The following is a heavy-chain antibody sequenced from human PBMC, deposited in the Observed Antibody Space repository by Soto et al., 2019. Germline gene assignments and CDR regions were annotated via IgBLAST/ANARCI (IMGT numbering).Heavy chain of an antibody. V-gene: IGHV4-39*01. CDR1: GGSMSTITYY. CDR2: IYYSGST. Sequence: SETLSLTGTVSGGSMSTITYYWGWIRQPPGKGLEWIGTIYYSGSTYYTPSLKSRVTISVDTSTNQFSLKLNDVTAADTAVYYCARHLYNYGSGSYFDYWGQGTLVTGLL. CDR3: ARHLYNYGSGSYFDY. J-gene: IGHJ4*02. D-gene: IGHD3-10*01.